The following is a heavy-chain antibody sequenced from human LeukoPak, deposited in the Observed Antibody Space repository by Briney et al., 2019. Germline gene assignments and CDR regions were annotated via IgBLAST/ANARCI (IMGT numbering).Heavy chain of an antibody. Sequence: SETLSLTCSVSGGSISSYYWSWIRQPPGKVLEWIGYIYASGSTNYNPSLKSRGTISVDTSKNQFSLNLTSVTAADTAVYYCARHGSVRSPLGPWGQGTLVTVSS. D-gene: IGHD3-10*01. CDR2: IYASGST. CDR3: ARHGSVRSPLGP. V-gene: IGHV4-4*09. J-gene: IGHJ5*02. CDR1: GGSISSYY.